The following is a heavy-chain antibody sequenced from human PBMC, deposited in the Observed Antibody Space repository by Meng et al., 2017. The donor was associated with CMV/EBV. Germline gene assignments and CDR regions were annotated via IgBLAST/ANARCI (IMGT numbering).Heavy chain of an antibody. V-gene: IGHV1-46*01. CDR3: ARLVRRGGTTFRHSDRDFDS. D-gene: IGHD1-1*01. J-gene: IGHJ4*02. CDR2: INPSGGST. Sequence: ASVKVSCKASGYTFTSYYMHWVRQAPGQGLEWMGIINPSGGSTSYAQKFQGRVTMTRDTSTSTVYMELSSLRSEDTAVYYCARLVRRGGTTFRHSDRDFDSWGQGTLVTVSS. CDR1: GYTFTSYY.